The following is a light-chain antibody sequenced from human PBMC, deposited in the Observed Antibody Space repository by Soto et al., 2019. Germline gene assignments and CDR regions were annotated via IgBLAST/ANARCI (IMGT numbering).Light chain of an antibody. CDR2: NNN. Sequence: QSVLTQPPSVSAAPGQKVTISCSGSYSNIETNYVSWYQQLPGTAPKLLIYNNNRRPSGIPDRFSGSKSGTSATLGITGLQTGDEADYYCGTWDSSLSAGVFGGGTKVTVL. CDR3: GTWDSSLSAGV. V-gene: IGLV1-51*01. J-gene: IGLJ2*01. CDR1: YSNIETNY.